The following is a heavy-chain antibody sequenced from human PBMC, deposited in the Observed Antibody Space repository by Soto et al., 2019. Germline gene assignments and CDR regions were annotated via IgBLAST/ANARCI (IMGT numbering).Heavy chain of an antibody. J-gene: IGHJ2*01. D-gene: IGHD4-17*01. Sequence: QVLLVQSGAEVKKPGASVKVSCKASGYIFTSYAVHWVRQAPGQRLEWMGWINAANGNTKYSQKFQDRVTLTGDTSANTAYMERSSVRSEDTAVYYCARPDYTVTLPGGNFDLWGRGTLVTVSS. CDR3: ARPDYTVTLPGGNFDL. V-gene: IGHV1-3*01. CDR2: INAANGNT. CDR1: GYIFTSYA.